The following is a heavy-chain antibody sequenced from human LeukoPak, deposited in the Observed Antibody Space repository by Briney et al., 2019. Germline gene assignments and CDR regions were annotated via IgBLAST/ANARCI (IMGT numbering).Heavy chain of an antibody. CDR3: ARDKDQYSGYDDGLFDY. D-gene: IGHD5-12*01. CDR1: GFTFSRYS. CDR2: ISTSSIYI. Sequence: GGSLRLSCAASGFTFSRYSMNWVRQAPGKGLEWVSSISTSSIYIYYADSVKGRFTISRDNAKNSLYLQMNSLRAEDTAVYYCARDKDQYSGYDDGLFDYWGQGTLVTVSS. V-gene: IGHV3-21*01. J-gene: IGHJ4*02.